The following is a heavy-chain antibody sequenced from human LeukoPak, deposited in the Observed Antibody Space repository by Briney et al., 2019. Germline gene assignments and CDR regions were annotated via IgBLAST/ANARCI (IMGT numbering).Heavy chain of an antibody. CDR3: AKDPGLSGEEYFDL. V-gene: IGHV3-23*01. CDR1: GFTFSSYA. Sequence: GGSLRLSCAASGFTFSSYAMGWVRQAPGKGLEWVSAISGSGGSTYYADSVKGRFTISRDNSKNTLYLQMNSLRAEDTAVYYCAKDPGLSGEEYFDLWGRGTLVTVSS. J-gene: IGHJ2*01. D-gene: IGHD2-21*01. CDR2: ISGSGGST.